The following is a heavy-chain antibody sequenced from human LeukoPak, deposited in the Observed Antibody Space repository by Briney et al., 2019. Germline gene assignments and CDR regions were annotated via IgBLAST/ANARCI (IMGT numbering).Heavy chain of an antibody. Sequence: SETLSLTCAVYGGSFSGYYWSWIRQPPGKGLEWIGEINHSGSTNYNPSLKSRVTISVDTSKNQFSLKLSSVTAADTAVYYCARHARYYYGSGSDWFDPWGQGTLVTVSS. CDR3: ARHARYYYGSGSDWFDP. CDR1: GGSFSGYY. CDR2: INHSGST. V-gene: IGHV4-34*01. D-gene: IGHD3-10*01. J-gene: IGHJ5*02.